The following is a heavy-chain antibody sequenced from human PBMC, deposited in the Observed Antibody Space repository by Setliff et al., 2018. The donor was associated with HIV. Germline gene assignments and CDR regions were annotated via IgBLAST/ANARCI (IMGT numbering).Heavy chain of an antibody. J-gene: IGHJ3*02. D-gene: IGHD3-16*01. V-gene: IGHV4-59*08. CDR1: GGSISSHY. Sequence: PSETLSLTCTVSGGSISSHYWSWIRQPPGKGLEWIGNIFHSGNTDQNPSLKSRVTMSVETSENQFSLRLNSVTAADTAVYYCARRTIWGDAFDIWGRGTMVTVSS. CDR3: ARRTIWGDAFDI. CDR2: IFHSGNT.